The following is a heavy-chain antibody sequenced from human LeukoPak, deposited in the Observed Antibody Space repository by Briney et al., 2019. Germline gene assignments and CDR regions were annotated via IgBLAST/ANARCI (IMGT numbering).Heavy chain of an antibody. CDR3: ARDAVAGLATRGWYFDL. D-gene: IGHD5-12*01. CDR1: GFTFSSYA. Sequence: GGSLRPSCAASGFTFSSYAMHWVRQAPGKGLEWVAVISYDGSNKYYADSVKGRFTISRDNSKNTLYLQMNSLRAEDTAVYYCARDAVAGLATRGWYFDLWGRGTLVTVSS. V-gene: IGHV3-30-3*01. J-gene: IGHJ2*01. CDR2: ISYDGSNK.